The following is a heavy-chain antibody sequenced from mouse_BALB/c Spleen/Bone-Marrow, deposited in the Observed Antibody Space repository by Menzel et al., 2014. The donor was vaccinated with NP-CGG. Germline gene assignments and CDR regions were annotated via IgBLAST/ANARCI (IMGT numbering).Heavy chain of an antibody. CDR1: GYTFSSYW. Sequence: QVQLKQSGAELMKPGASVKVSCKATGYTFSSYWIEWVKQRPGHGLEWIGEILPGSGNTNYNEKFKGKATFTADTSSNTPYMQLSSLTSEDSAVYYCARWAFDAWFAYWGQGTLVTVSA. CDR3: ARWAFDAWFAY. V-gene: IGHV1-9*01. D-gene: IGHD3-1*01. CDR2: ILPGSGNT. J-gene: IGHJ3*01.